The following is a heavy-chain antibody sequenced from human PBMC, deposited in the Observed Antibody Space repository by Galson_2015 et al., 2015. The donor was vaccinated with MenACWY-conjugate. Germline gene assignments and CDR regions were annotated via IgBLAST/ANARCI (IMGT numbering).Heavy chain of an antibody. CDR3: AKASGYRRNDAFDI. D-gene: IGHD3-3*01. J-gene: IGHJ3*02. Sequence: SLRLSCAASGFTFSSYAMSWVRQAPGKGLEWVSTISGGGGSTDYAGSVKGRFTISRDNSKNTLYMQMNSLRAEDTAVYYCAKASGYRRNDAFDIWGQGTKVIVSS. CDR2: ISGGGGST. V-gene: IGHV3-23*01. CDR1: GFTFSSYA.